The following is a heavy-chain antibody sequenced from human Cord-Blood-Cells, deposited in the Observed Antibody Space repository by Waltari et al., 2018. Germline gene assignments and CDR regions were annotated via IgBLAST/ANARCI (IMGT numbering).Heavy chain of an antibody. J-gene: IGHJ4*02. Sequence: QVQLVQSGAEVKKPGASVKVSCKASGYTFTGYYMHWVRQAPGQGLEWREGTTRTGGGKTIPRNFKARFTLTRTRSISPPNMELGRLGSDETAVYYFARDGGGDLNSYVISGYNWAQETLVTVS. CDR2: TTRTGGGK. CDR1: GYTFTGYY. CDR3: ARDGGGDLNSYVISGYN. D-gene: IGHD3-22*01. V-gene: IGHV1-2*02.